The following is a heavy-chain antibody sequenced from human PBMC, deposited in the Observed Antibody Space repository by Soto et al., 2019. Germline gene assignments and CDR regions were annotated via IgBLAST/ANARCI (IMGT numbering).Heavy chain of an antibody. CDR2: ISDDGSNT. V-gene: IGHV3-30*03. D-gene: IGHD4-4*01. CDR3: VNNRNNCTSNTCPLYYYPMDV. Sequence: GGSLRLSCAASGFTFAGYGMSWVRQAPGKGLEWVSGISDDGSNTYYADSVKGRFTISRDNSKNTLYLDMTSLRGEDTAVYYCVNNRNNCTSNTCPLYYYPMDVWGQGTTVTVSS. J-gene: IGHJ6*02. CDR1: GFTFAGYG.